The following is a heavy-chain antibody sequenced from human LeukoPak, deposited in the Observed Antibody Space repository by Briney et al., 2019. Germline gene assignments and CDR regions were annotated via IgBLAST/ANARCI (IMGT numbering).Heavy chain of an antibody. CDR1: VYTFTAYY. CDR2: INPNSGGT. V-gene: IGHV1-2*02. J-gene: IGHJ6*02. CDR3: AREGLLWFGELLSYYYYGMDV. D-gene: IGHD3-10*01. Sequence: ASVKVSCKASVYTFTAYYMHWVRQAPGQGRVRMGWINPNSGGTNYAQKFQGRVTMTRDTSISTAYMELSRLRSDDTAVYYCAREGLLWFGELLSYYYYGMDVWGQGTTVTVSS.